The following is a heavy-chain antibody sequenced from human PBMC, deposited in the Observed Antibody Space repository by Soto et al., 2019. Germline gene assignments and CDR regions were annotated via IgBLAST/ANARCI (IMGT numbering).Heavy chain of an antibody. CDR2: ISYDGSNK. CDR1: GFTFSSYG. D-gene: IGHD3-22*01. Sequence: QVQLVESGGGVVQPGRSLRLSCAASGFTFSSYGMHWVRPAPGKGLEWVAVISYDGSNKYYADSVKGRFTISRDNSKNTLYLQMNSLRAEDTAVYYCAKDFTNYYDSSGYYPEPVYLVDYWGQGTLVTVSS. J-gene: IGHJ4*02. V-gene: IGHV3-30*18. CDR3: AKDFTNYYDSSGYYPEPVYLVDY.